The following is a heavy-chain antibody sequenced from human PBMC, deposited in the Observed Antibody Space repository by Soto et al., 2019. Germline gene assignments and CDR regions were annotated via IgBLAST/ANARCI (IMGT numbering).Heavy chain of an antibody. V-gene: IGHV6-1*01. D-gene: IGHD7-27*01. J-gene: IGHJ5*02. CDR3: ARGLMVTGDLSSVNWFDP. CDR1: GDSVSSNSAA. CDR2: TYYRSKWYN. Sequence: SETLSLTCAISGDSVSSNSAAWNWIRQSPSRGLEWLGRTYYRSKWYNDYAVSVKSRITINPDTSKNQFSLQLNSVTPEDTAVYYCARGLMVTGDLSSVNWFDPWGQGTLVTVSS.